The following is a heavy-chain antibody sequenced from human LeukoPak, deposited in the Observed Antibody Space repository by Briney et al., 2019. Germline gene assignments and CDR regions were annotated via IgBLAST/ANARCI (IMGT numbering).Heavy chain of an antibody. CDR2: IYTSGST. Sequence: SETLSLTCAVYGGSFSGYYWSWIRQPAGKGLEWIGRIYTSGSTNYNPSLKSRVTMSVDTSKNQFSLKLSSVTAADTAVYYCARDGTPLDFWSGYYLNYYYYGMDVWGQGTTVTVSS. D-gene: IGHD3-3*01. CDR1: GGSFSGYY. J-gene: IGHJ6*02. V-gene: IGHV4-4*07. CDR3: ARDGTPLDFWSGYYLNYYYYGMDV.